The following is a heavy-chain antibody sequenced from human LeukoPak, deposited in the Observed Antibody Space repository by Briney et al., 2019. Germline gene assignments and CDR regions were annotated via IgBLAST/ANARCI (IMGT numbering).Heavy chain of an antibody. J-gene: IGHJ4*02. CDR3: IRGPTYFDS. V-gene: IGHV3-74*01. Sequence: PGGSLRLSCAASGFTFSSHWMHGVRQVPGKGLVWVSRINSAGSGTSYGDSVKGRFTISRDNAKGTLYLQMHSLRVEDTAIYYCIRGPTYFDSWGQGTLVTVSS. CDR1: GFTFSSHW. CDR2: INSAGSGT.